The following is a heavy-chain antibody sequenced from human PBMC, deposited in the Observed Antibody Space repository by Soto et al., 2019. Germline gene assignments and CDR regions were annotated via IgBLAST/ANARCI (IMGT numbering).Heavy chain of an antibody. CDR3: ATLLHNSYYNVMDV. J-gene: IGHJ6*02. Sequence: GGSLRLSCAASGFTFSSYGMRWVRQAPGQGLEWVSSVSHSGNTYYSDSVKGRFTISRDNSKNTLYLQMDSLRAEDTATYYCATLLHNSYYNVMDVWGQGTTVTVSS. CDR1: GFTFSSYG. CDR2: VSHSGNT. V-gene: IGHV3-23*01. D-gene: IGHD2-15*01.